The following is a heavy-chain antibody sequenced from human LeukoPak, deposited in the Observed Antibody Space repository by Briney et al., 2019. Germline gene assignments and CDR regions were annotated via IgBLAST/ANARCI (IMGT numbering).Heavy chain of an antibody. CDR2: ISGSGGST. Sequence: HPGGSLRLSCAASGFTFSTYAMSWVRQAPGKGLEWVSLISGSGGSTYYADSVKGRFTISRDNGKNTLPLQMNSLRAEDTALYYCAKERVTTTTFDYWGRGTLVTVSS. CDR1: GFTFSTYA. J-gene: IGHJ4*02. V-gene: IGHV3-23*01. CDR3: AKERVTTTTFDY. D-gene: IGHD4-11*01.